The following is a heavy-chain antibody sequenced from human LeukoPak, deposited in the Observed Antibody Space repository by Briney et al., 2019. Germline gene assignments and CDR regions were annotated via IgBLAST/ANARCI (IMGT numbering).Heavy chain of an antibody. CDR3: ARRRVTLVRGVDITSYYFDY. J-gene: IGHJ4*02. D-gene: IGHD3-10*01. Sequence: GGSLRLSCAASGFTFSSYEMNWVRQAPGKGLEWVSGINWNGGSTGYTHSVKGRFTISRDNAKNSLYLQMNSLRAEDTALYYCARRRVTLVRGVDITSYYFDYWGQGTLVTVSS. V-gene: IGHV3-20*04. CDR2: INWNGGST. CDR1: GFTFSSYE.